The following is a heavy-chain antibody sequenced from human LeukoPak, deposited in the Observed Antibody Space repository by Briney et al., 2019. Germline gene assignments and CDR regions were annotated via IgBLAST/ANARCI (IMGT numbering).Heavy chain of an antibody. J-gene: IGHJ1*01. D-gene: IGHD6-6*01. V-gene: IGHV4-61*01. CDR2: IYYSGST. Sequence: SETLSLTCTVSGGSVSSGTYYWSWIRQPPGKGLEWIGYIYYSGSTNYNPSLKSRVTISVDTSKNQFSLNLNSVTAADTAVYYCARGGAARLHFQNWGQGTLVTVSS. CDR3: ARGGAARLHFQN. CDR1: GGSVSSGTYY.